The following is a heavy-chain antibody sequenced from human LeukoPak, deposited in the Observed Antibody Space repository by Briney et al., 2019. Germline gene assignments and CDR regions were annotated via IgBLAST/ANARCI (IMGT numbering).Heavy chain of an antibody. D-gene: IGHD2-15*01. J-gene: IGHJ5*02. CDR2: INHSGST. CDR1: GGSISNGDYY. V-gene: IGHV4-30-4*01. CDR3: ARRDTNSGVDP. Sequence: SQTLSLTCSVSGGSISNGDYYWSWIRQPPGKGLEWIGEINHSGSTDYNPSLKSRVTISIDTSKNQFSLKLSSVTAADTAVYYCARRDTNSGVDPWGQGTLVTVSS.